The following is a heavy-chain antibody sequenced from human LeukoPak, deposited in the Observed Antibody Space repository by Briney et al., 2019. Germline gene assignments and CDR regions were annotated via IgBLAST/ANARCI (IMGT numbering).Heavy chain of an antibody. CDR2: ITFSGDST. V-gene: IGHV3-23*01. CDR1: GFDLTTYA. CDR3: AKKSQSRGRGAFDI. D-gene: IGHD3-10*01. Sequence: GGSLRLSCAASGFDLTTYAXXXVRQAPGAXXXXXXXITFSGDSTFXADSVQGXXTXXRDNSKNTLYLQMNSLRVEDTAVYYCAKKSQSRGRGAFDIWGQGTVVTVSS. J-gene: IGHJ3*02.